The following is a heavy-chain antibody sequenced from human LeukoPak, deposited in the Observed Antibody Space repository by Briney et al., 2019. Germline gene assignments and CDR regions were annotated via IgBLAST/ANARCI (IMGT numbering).Heavy chain of an antibody. D-gene: IGHD1-26*01. J-gene: IGHJ4*02. V-gene: IGHV3-33*01. CDR3: ARDPARYSGTPYFDY. Sequence: GGSLRLSCAASGFTFSSYGMHWVRQAPGKGLDWVAVICCDGSNKYYADSVKGRFTISRDNSKNTLYLQMNSLRAEDTAVYYCARDPARYSGTPYFDYWGQGTLVTVSS. CDR2: ICCDGSNK. CDR1: GFTFSSYG.